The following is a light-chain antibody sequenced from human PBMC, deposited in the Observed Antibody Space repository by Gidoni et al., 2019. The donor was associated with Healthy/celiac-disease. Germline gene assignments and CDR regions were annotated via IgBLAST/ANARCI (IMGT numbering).Light chain of an antibody. CDR3: CSYAGSSTLV. Sequence: SVSGSPGPSITISCTGTSSDVGSYNLVSWYQQHPGKAPKLMIYEVSKRPSGVSNRFSGSKSGNTASLTISGLQAEDEADYYCCSYAGSSTLVFGGGTKLTVL. J-gene: IGLJ2*01. CDR1: SSDVGSYNL. CDR2: EVS. V-gene: IGLV2-23*02.